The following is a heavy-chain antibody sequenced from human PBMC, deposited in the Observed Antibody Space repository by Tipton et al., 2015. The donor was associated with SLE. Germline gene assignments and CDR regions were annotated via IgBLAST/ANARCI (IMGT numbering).Heavy chain of an antibody. D-gene: IGHD4/OR15-4a*01. CDR2: INHSGST. Sequence: TLSLTCAVYDGSFSGYYWSWLRQSPGKGLEWIGEINHSGSTNYNPSLKSRVTISVDRSNNQFSLNLSSVTAADTAVYYCARERIEEYGGKENWIDPWGQGTLVTVSS. J-gene: IGHJ5*02. CDR3: ARERIEEYGGKENWIDP. CDR1: DGSFSGYY. V-gene: IGHV4-34*01.